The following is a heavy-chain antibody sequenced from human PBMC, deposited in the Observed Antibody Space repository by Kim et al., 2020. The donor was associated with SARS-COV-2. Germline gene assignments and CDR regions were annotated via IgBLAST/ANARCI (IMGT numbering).Heavy chain of an antibody. CDR3: TRIPATTLAFWDAFDI. Sequence: GGSLRHSCAASGFTFSGSPMHWVRQASGKGLEWVGRIRSKANSYATGYGASVKGRFTISRDDSKNTAYLEMNGLKTEDTAVYYCTRIPATTLAFWDAFDIWGQGTMVTVSS. CDR2: IRSKANSYAT. D-gene: IGHD1-1*01. V-gene: IGHV3-73*01. J-gene: IGHJ3*02. CDR1: GFTFSGSP.